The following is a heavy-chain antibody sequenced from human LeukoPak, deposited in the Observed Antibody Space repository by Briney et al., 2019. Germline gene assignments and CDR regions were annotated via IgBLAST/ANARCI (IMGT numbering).Heavy chain of an antibody. Sequence: GGSLRLSCAASGLTFSSYGMSWVRQAPGKGLEWVSAITGSGGSTYYADSVKGRFTISRENSKNTLYLQMNSLRAEDTAVYYCAKDSAKKYDDYWGQGTLVTVSS. CDR3: AKDSAKKYDDY. V-gene: IGHV3-23*01. CDR1: GLTFSSYG. J-gene: IGHJ4*02. D-gene: IGHD2/OR15-2a*01. CDR2: ITGSGGST.